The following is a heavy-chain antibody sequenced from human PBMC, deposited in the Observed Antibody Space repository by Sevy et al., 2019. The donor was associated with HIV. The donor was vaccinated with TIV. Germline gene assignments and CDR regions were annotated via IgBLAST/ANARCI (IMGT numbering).Heavy chain of an antibody. V-gene: IGHV4-61*01. D-gene: IGHD5-12*01. CDR1: GGSVSSGSHY. CDR2: IYYSGST. J-gene: IGHJ4*02. Sequence: SETLSLTCTVSGGSVSSGSHYWSWIRQPPGKGLEWIGYIYYSGSTNHNPSLKRRVTISVDTSKNQFSLKLNSVTAADTAVYYCARVRGGYSGFGGFDYWGQGTLVTVSS. CDR3: ARVRGGYSGFGGFDY.